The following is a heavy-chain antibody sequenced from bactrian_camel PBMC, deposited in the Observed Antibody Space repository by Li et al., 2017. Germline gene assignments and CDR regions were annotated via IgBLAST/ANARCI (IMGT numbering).Heavy chain of an antibody. V-gene: IGHV3S54*01. D-gene: IGHD2*01. Sequence: HVQLVESGGGSVQVGGSLRVSCAASGATWNIYSMGWFRQAPGKKRDVVASIHTGFGTTFSADSVKGRFTISQDKSKNTVYLQMNSLAPEDTAMYYCAAGSRGRDGTWAEERRYNFWGQGTQVTVS. J-gene: IGHJ4*01. CDR1: GATWNIYS. CDR3: AAGSRGRDGTWAEERRYNF. CDR2: IHTGFGTT.